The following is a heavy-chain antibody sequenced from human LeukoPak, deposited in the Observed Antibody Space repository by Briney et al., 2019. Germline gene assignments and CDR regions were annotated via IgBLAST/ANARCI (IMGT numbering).Heavy chain of an antibody. CDR2: INHSGST. J-gene: IGHJ6*03. CDR3: ARDLKWSGSSIYYYYYMDV. CDR1: GGSFSGYY. Sequence: SETLSLTCAVYGGSFSGYYWSWIRQPPGKGLEWIGEINHSGSTNYNPSLKSRVTISVDTSKNQFSLKLSSVTAADTAVYYCARDLKWSGSSIYYYYYMDVWGKGTTVTVSS. D-gene: IGHD6-6*01. V-gene: IGHV4-34*01.